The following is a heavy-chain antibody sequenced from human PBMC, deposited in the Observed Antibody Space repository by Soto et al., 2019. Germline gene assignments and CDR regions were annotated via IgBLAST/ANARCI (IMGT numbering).Heavy chain of an antibody. D-gene: IGHD1-26*01. CDR3: TRRRNSGTAASYYGMDV. CDR1: GFTFGDYA. V-gene: IGHV3-49*03. Sequence: LRLSCTAPGFTFGDYAMSWFRQAPGKGLEWVGFIRSKAYGGTTEYAASVKGRFTISRDDSKSIAYLQMDSLKTEDTAVYYCTRRRNSGTAASYYGMDVWGQGITVTVSS. CDR2: IRSKAYGGTT. J-gene: IGHJ6*02.